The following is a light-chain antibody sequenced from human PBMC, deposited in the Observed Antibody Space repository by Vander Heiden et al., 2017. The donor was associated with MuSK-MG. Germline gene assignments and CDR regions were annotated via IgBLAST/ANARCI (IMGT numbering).Light chain of an antibody. V-gene: IGLV1-40*01. J-gene: IGLJ2*01. CDR3: QSYESSLSGSVA. CDR2: GDT. CDR1: SSNIGAGYD. Sequence: QSVLTPPPSVSGAPGQSVTISCTGSSSNIGAGYDVDWYQQCPGAAPKLLIYGDTNRPSGVPDRFSGSKSGTSASLAITGLQAEDEADYYCQSYESSLSGSVAFGGGTKLTVL.